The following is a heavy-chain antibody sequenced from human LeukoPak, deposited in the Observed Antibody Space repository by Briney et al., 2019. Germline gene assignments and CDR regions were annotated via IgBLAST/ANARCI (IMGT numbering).Heavy chain of an antibody. CDR1: GFTFSSYW. CDR3: ASGAYYDFWSGISYYFDY. Sequence: PGGSLRLSCAASGFTFSSYWMSWVRQAPGKGLEWVANIKQDGSEKYYVDSVKGRFTISRDNAKNSLYLQMNSLRAEDTAVYYCASGAYYDFWSGISYYFDYWGQGTLVTVSS. D-gene: IGHD3-3*01. CDR2: IKQDGSEK. J-gene: IGHJ4*02. V-gene: IGHV3-7*01.